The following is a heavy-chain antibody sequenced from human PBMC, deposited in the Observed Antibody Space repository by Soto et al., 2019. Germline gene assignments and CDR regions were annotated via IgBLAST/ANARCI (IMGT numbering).Heavy chain of an antibody. Sequence: PSETLSLTCTVSGGSVSSGSYYWSWIRQPPGKGLEWIGYIYYSGSTNYNPSLKSRVTISVDTSKNQFSLKLSSVTAADTAVYYCARGDIAVARNWFDPWGQGTLVTVSS. CDR2: IYYSGST. CDR1: GGSVSSGSYY. D-gene: IGHD6-19*01. J-gene: IGHJ5*02. V-gene: IGHV4-61*01. CDR3: ARGDIAVARNWFDP.